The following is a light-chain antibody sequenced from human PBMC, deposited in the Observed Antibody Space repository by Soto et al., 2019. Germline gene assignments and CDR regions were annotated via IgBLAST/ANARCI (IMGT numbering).Light chain of an antibody. J-gene: IGKJ2*01. CDR2: GAS. Sequence: EMVLTQSPGTLSLSPGERATLSCRASQSVSSSSLAWYQQNPGPAPRLLIYGASSRATGIPDRFNGSGSGTEFTLTISRLEPEDFAVYYCQQYGSSPMYTFGQGTKLAIK. CDR1: QSVSSSS. V-gene: IGKV3-20*01. CDR3: QQYGSSPMYT.